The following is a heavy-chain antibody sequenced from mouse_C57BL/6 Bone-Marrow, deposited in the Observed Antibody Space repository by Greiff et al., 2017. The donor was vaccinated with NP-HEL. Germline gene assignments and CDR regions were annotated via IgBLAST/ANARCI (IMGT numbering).Heavy chain of an antibody. D-gene: IGHD2-5*01. CDR1: GYTFTSYG. Sequence: QVHVKQSGAELARPGASVKLSCKASGYTFTSYGISWVKQRTGQGLAWIGEIYPRSGNTSYHEKFKGKATRTADKSSSTAYMDLRSLTSEDSAVYFCARFDYSNGFAYWGQGTLVTVSA. V-gene: IGHV1-81*01. CDR2: IYPRSGNT. J-gene: IGHJ3*01. CDR3: ARFDYSNGFAY.